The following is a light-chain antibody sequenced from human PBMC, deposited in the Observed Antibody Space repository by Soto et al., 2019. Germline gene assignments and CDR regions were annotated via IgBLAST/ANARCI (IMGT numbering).Light chain of an antibody. CDR1: QSVSSSY. Sequence: VCQKSPANPSLSPGARATPPWRDRQSVSSSYLAWYQKRPGQAQRLLSYGAYSRATGMPDRFSGSVSGTDFTLTISRLEPEDLAVYYGQQYATSLSITFGQGTRLEIK. J-gene: IGKJ5*01. V-gene: IGKV3-20*01. CDR2: GAY. CDR3: QQYATSLSIT.